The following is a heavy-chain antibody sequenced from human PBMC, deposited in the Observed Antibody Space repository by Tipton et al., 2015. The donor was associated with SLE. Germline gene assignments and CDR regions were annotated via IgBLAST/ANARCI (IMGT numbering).Heavy chain of an antibody. CDR2: IYRSGSA. J-gene: IGHJ4*02. CDR1: SGSISSSDW. D-gene: IGHD3-22*01. CDR3: ARNGFYSLAH. V-gene: IGHV4-4*02. Sequence: TLSLTCAVSSGSISSSDWWSWVRQPPGKGLEWIGEIYRSGSATYNPSLKSRVTISMDKSKDQFSLNLASVTPADTAVYYCARNGFYSLAHRGRGTLGPVS.